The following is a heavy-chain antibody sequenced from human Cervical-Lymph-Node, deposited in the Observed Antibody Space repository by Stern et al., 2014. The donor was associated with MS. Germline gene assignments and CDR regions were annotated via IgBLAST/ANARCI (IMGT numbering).Heavy chain of an antibody. CDR3: ARGEDLSGTTDFDY. Sequence: GQLIESGAEVKKPGDSVKVSCKAAGYTFTSYGISGVRQAPGKGIEWMGWISAYNGNTNNSQKRQGKATLSTPTNLNTTNNERRSLRSDDTAVYYCARGEDLSGTTDFDYWGQGTLVTVSS. J-gene: IGHJ4*02. V-gene: IGHV1-18*01. CDR2: ISAYNGNT. D-gene: IGHD1-1*01. CDR1: GYTFTSYG.